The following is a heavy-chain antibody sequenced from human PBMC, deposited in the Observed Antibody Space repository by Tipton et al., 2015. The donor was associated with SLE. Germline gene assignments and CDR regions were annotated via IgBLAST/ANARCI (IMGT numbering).Heavy chain of an antibody. J-gene: IGHJ4*02. CDR2: IKSDGSDT. CDR1: GFVFSSYW. CDR3: TRARGPQLPTDY. Sequence: SLRLSCAASGFVFSSYWMHWVRKATGKRLVWVASIKSDGSDTNYADSVRGRFTISRDNAKNTLYLQMNSLRAEDTAVYYCTRARGPQLPTDYWCQGTLVTVAS. D-gene: IGHD2-2*01. V-gene: IGHV3-74*01.